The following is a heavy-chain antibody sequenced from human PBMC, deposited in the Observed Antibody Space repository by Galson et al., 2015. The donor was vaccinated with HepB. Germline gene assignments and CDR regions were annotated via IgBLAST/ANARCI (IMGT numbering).Heavy chain of an antibody. V-gene: IGHV3-30*04. J-gene: IGHJ4*02. CDR3: GRDVSSRRIWLPGDTVIDY. CDR2: ISYDGSSV. D-gene: IGHD5-18*01. CDR1: GFTFSRFA. Sequence: SLRLSCAASGFTFSRFAMHWVRQAPGTGLEWVAVISYDGSSVYYADAVKGRFTMSRDNSKSTLYLQMSSLRTEDTAMYYCGRDVSSRRIWLPGDTVIDYWGQGTLVTVSS.